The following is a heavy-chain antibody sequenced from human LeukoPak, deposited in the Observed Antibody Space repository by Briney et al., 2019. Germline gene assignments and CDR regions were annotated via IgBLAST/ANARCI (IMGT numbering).Heavy chain of an antibody. V-gene: IGHV3-15*07. Sequence: PGGSLRLSCAASGFSFNDAWRNSVRRAPGKGLEWVGRIKRRSDGGTPDYAAPVQGRFTISRDESQNTLYLQMNSLKTGDTAVYYCTTDTRRIDTFAWGQGTLVTVAA. J-gene: IGHJ4*02. D-gene: IGHD2-2*01. CDR3: TTDTRRIDTFA. CDR1: GFSFNDAW. CDR2: IKRRSDGGTP.